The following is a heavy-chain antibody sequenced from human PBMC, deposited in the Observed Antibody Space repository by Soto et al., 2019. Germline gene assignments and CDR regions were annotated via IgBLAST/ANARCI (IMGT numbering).Heavy chain of an antibody. Sequence: HPGGSLRLSCAASGFTFSSYWMSWVRQAPGKGLEWVANIKQDGSEKYYVDSVKGRFTISKDNAKNSLYLQMNSLRAEDTAVYYCARDKNSGWLEFDYWGQGTLVTVSS. D-gene: IGHD6-19*01. V-gene: IGHV3-7*01. CDR1: GFTFSSYW. CDR3: ARDKNSGWLEFDY. J-gene: IGHJ4*02. CDR2: IKQDGSEK.